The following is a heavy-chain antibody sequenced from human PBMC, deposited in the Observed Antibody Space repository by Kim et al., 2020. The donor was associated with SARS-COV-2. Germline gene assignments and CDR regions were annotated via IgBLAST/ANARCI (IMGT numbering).Heavy chain of an antibody. CDR1: GGSFSGYY. CDR2: INHSGRT. J-gene: IGHJ6*02. CDR3: ARGLRAGSDYYYGMDV. Sequence: SETLSLTCAVYGGSFSGYYWSWIRQPPGKGLEWIGEINHSGRTNYNPSLKSRVIISVDTSKNQFSLKLSSVTAAETAVYYCARGLRAGSDYYYGMDVWGQGTTVTVSS. V-gene: IGHV4-34*01.